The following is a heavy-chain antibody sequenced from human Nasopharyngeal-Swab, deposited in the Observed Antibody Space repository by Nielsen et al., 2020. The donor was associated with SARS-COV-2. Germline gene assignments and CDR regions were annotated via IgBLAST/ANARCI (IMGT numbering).Heavy chain of an antibody. V-gene: IGHV3-30-3*01. Sequence: GGSLRLSCAASGFTFSSYAMHWVRQAPGKGLEWVAVISYDGSNKYYADSVKGRFTISRDNSKNTLYLQMNSLRAEDTAVYYCARDAQRTYYYDSSGLYHYYGMDVGGQGTTVTVSS. J-gene: IGHJ6*02. D-gene: IGHD3-22*01. CDR3: ARDAQRTYYYDSSGLYHYYGMDV. CDR2: ISYDGSNK. CDR1: GFTFSSYA.